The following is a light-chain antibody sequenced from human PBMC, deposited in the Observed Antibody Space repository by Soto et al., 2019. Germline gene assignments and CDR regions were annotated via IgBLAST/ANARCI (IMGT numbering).Light chain of an antibody. CDR1: SSDVGAYNY. Sequence: QSALTQPASVSGSLGQSITISCTGTSSDVGAYNYVSWYQQHPDKAPKLLIFEVTTPPSGVSNRFSGSRSGNTASLTISGLQPEDEADYYCSSYTSSTTVVFGGGTKVTVL. CDR3: SSYTSSTTVV. V-gene: IGLV2-14*01. J-gene: IGLJ3*02. CDR2: EVT.